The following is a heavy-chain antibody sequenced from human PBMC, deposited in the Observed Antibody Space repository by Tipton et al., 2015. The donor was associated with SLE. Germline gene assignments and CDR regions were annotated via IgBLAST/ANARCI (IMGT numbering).Heavy chain of an antibody. CDR2: INHSGST. CDR3: ARVGGWAEN. Sequence: LRLSCAVYGGSFSGYYWSWIRQPPGKGLEWIGEINHSGSTNYNPSLKSRVTISVDTSKNQFSLKLSSVTAADTAVYYCARVGGWAENWGQGTLVTVSS. CDR1: GGSFSGYY. J-gene: IGHJ4*02. D-gene: IGHD6-19*01. V-gene: IGHV4-34*01.